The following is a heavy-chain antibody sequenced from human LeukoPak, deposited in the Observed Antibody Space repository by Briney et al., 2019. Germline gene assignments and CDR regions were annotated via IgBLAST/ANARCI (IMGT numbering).Heavy chain of an antibody. Sequence: PGGSLRLSCAASGFTFSTYWMTWVRQAPGKGLEWVANMNQDGNGRYYVDSVKGRFTISRDNAKNSLYLQMNSLRADDTAVYYCVTDQDKAATVWGQGTLVTVSS. CDR2: MNQDGNGR. CDR3: VTDQDKAATV. J-gene: IGHJ4*02. CDR1: GFTFSTYW. D-gene: IGHD6-13*01. V-gene: IGHV3-7*01.